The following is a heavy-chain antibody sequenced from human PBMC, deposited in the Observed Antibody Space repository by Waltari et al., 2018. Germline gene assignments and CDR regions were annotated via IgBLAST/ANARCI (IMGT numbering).Heavy chain of an antibody. J-gene: IGHJ4*02. Sequence: EVQLVESGGGLVKPGGSLRLSCAASEFIFSNYDWNWVRQAPGKGLEWVSSMSRGSSYVYYADSVKGRFSISRDNAKNSLYLQMNSLRAEDTAVYYCARAHGAAARLDFDYWGQGTLVTVSS. CDR2: MSRGSSYV. V-gene: IGHV3-21*02. CDR1: EFIFSNYD. CDR3: ARAHGAAARLDFDY. D-gene: IGHD6-25*01.